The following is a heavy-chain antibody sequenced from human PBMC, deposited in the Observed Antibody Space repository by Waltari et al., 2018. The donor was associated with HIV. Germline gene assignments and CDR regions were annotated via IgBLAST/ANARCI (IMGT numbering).Heavy chain of an antibody. J-gene: IGHJ4*02. V-gene: IGHV3-53*02. Sequence: EVQLVETGGGLIQPGGSLRLSCAASGFTVSSNYMSWVRQAPGKGLEWVSVIYSGGSTYYADSVKGRFTISRDNSKNTLYLQMNSLRAEDTAVYYCARGAPAVGATNFFDYWGQGTLVTVSS. CDR1: GFTVSSNY. CDR3: ARGAPAVGATNFFDY. CDR2: IYSGGST. D-gene: IGHD1-26*01.